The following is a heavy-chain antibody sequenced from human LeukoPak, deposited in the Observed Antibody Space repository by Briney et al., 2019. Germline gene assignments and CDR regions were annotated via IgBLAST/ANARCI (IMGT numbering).Heavy chain of an antibody. J-gene: IGHJ4*02. D-gene: IGHD4-17*01. CDR1: GGTFISYA. Sequence: SVKVSCKASGGTFISYAISWVRQAPGQGLELMGRIIAIFGIANYAQKFQGRVTITADKSTSTAYMELSSLRSEDTAVYYCAREAYGDHGFDYWGQGTLVTVSS. V-gene: IGHV1-69*04. CDR2: IIAIFGIA. CDR3: AREAYGDHGFDY.